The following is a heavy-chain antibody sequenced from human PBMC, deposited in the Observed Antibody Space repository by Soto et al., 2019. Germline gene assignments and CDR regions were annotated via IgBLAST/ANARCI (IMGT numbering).Heavy chain of an antibody. V-gene: IGHV1-18*01. CDR3: ARARYGDY. CDR2: ISAHNGNT. CDR1: GYTFTSYG. J-gene: IGHJ4*02. D-gene: IGHD1-1*01. Sequence: QVHLVQSGAEVKKPGPSVKVSCKGSGYTFTSYGITWVRQAPGQGLEWMGWISAHNGNTDYAQKLQGRVTVTRDTSTSTAYMELRSLRSDDTAVYYCARARYGDYWGQGALVTVSS.